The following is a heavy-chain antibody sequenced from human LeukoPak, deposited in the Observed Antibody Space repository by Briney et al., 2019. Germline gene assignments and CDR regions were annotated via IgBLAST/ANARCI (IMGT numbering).Heavy chain of an antibody. CDR1: GFAFDNYW. CDR2: TKQDGSEQ. Sequence: GGSLRLSCAASGFAFDNYWMTWVRQAPGKGLEWVANTKQDGSEQYYVDSVKGRFTISRDNAKNSLYLQMNSLRAEDTAVYYCARGQGCGYWGQGTLVTVSS. V-gene: IGHV3-7*04. D-gene: IGHD2-21*01. J-gene: IGHJ4*02. CDR3: ARGQGCGY.